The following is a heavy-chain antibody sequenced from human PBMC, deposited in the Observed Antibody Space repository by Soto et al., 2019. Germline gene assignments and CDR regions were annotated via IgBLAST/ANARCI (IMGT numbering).Heavy chain of an antibody. D-gene: IGHD4-17*01. V-gene: IGHV4-61*01. CDR2: IYYSGST. J-gene: IGHJ3*02. Sequence: SETLCLTCTVSGGSVSSGSYYWSWIRQPPGKGLEWIGYIYYSGSTNYNPSLKSRVTISVDTSKNQFSLKLSSVTAADTAVYYCARSLGVFGTVTLAFDIWGQGTMVTVSS. CDR3: ARSLGVFGTVTLAFDI. CDR1: GGSVSSGSYY.